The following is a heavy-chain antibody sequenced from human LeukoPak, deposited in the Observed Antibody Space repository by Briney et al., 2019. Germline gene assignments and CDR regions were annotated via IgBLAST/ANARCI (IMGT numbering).Heavy chain of an antibody. CDR2: ISAYNGNT. D-gene: IGHD6-6*01. CDR1: GYTFTSYG. J-gene: IGHJ4*02. CDR3: AIGSAMAQKPLVRLFDS. Sequence: ASVKVSCKASGYTFTSYGISWVRQAPGQGLEWMGWISAYNGNTKYAQKLQDRVTMTTDTSTTTAYMEVRSLTSDDTAVYYCAIGSAMAQKPLVRLFDSWGQGTLVIVSS. V-gene: IGHV1-18*01.